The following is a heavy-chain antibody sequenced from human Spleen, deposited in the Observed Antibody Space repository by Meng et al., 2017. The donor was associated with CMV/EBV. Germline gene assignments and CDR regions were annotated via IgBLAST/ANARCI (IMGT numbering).Heavy chain of an antibody. Sequence: GRSLRLSCAAYGFTFSTYAMSWVRQAPGKGLDWVSGISDSATSAFYPDSVKGRFTSSRDNSRNTLYLQITSLRADDTAVYYCAKERIYGSGSYWDFDPWGQGTLVTVSS. J-gene: IGHJ5*02. CDR3: AKERIYGSGSYWDFDP. D-gene: IGHD3-10*01. CDR1: GFTFSTYA. CDR2: ISDSATSA. V-gene: IGHV3-23*01.